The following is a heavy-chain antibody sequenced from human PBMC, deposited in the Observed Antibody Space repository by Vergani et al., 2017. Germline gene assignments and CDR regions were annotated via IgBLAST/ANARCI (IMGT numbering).Heavy chain of an antibody. CDR2: MNPNSGNT. CDR3: ATDTYYYDSSGHPGADAVDI. D-gene: IGHD3-22*01. J-gene: IGHJ3*02. CDR1: GYTFTSYD. Sequence: QVQLVQSGAEVKKPGASVKVSCKASGYTFTSYDINWVRQATGQGLEWMGWMNPNSGNTGYAQKFQGRDTITADTSTDTAYMELSSLRSEDTAVYYCATDTYYYDSSGHPGADAVDIWGQGTMVTVSS. V-gene: IGHV1-8*01.